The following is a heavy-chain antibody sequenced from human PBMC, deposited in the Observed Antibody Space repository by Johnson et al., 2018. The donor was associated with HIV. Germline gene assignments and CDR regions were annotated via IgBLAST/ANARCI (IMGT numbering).Heavy chain of an antibody. V-gene: IGHV3-13*01. J-gene: IGHJ3*02. CDR1: GFTFSSYD. D-gene: IGHD1-14*01. CDR2: IGTAGDT. Sequence: VQLVESGGGLVQPGGSLRLSCAASGFTFSSYDMHWVRQATGKGLEWVSAIGTAGDTYYPGSVKGRFTISRDNAKNSLYLQMNSLRAEDTAVYYCARDAHRTDDAFDIWGQGTMVTVSS. CDR3: ARDAHRTDDAFDI.